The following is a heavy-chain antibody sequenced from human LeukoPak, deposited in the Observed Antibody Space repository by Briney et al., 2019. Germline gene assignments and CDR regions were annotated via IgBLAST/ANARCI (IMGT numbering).Heavy chain of an antibody. CDR3: ARSVPDYTRFDY. V-gene: IGHV3-23*05. CDR2: FKTKYNQV. Sequence: GGSLRLPCVASGFTFSDYAMNWVRQAPGKGLEWVSTFKTKYNQVYYAESARGRFTITTDNSKNTVYLQMNSLRAEDTALYYCARSVPDYTRFDYWGQGALVTVSS. J-gene: IGHJ4*02. D-gene: IGHD4-11*01. CDR1: GFTFSDYA.